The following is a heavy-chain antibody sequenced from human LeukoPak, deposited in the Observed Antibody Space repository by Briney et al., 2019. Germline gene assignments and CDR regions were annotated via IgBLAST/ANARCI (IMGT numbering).Heavy chain of an antibody. CDR3: ASHWNYAFLFDY. D-gene: IGHD1-7*01. J-gene: IGHJ4*02. Sequence: NSSETLSLTCTVSGGSISSYYWSWIRQPPGKGLEWIGYIYYSGSTNYNPSLKSRVTISVDTSKNQFSLKLSSVTAADTAVYYCASHWNYAFLFDYWGQGTLVTVSS. CDR1: GGSISSYY. CDR2: IYYSGST. V-gene: IGHV4-59*12.